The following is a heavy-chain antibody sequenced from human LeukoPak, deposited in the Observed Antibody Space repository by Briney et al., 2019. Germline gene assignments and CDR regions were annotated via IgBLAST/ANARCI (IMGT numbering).Heavy chain of an antibody. CDR2: TRNEANIYTT. J-gene: IGHJ4*02. V-gene: IGHV3-72*01. Sequence: GGSLRLSCAASGFIFSDHYMDWVRQAPGKGLEWVGRTRNEANIYTTKYAASVKGRFTISRDDSKNSLYLQMNSLKTEDTAVYYCARVGDIVVVVAASDYWGQGTLVTVSS. CDR3: ARVGDIVVVVAASDY. CDR1: GFIFSDHY. D-gene: IGHD2-15*01.